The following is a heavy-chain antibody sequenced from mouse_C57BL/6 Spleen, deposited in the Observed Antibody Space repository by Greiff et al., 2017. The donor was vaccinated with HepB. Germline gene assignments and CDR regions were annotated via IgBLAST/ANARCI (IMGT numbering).Heavy chain of an antibody. V-gene: IGHV1-9*01. J-gene: IGHJ3*01. CDR2: ILPGSGSI. CDR3: ARGDAWFAY. Sequence: VQLQQSGAELMKPGASVKHSCKALGYTFPGYWLEWVKQRPGHGLEGIGEILPGSGSINYNEKFKGKATFTTATSSNTAYMQLSSLTTADSAVYYCARGDAWFAYWGQGTLVTVSA. CDR1: GYTFPGYW.